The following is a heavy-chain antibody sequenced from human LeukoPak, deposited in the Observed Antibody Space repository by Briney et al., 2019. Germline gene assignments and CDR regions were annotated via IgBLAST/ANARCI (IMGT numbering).Heavy chain of an antibody. CDR3: ARDLYYYDSSGYYSNWFDP. V-gene: IGHV4-30-4*01. CDR2: IYYSGST. CDR1: GGSISSGDYY. J-gene: IGHJ5*02. Sequence: PSETLSLTCTVSGGSISSGDYYWSWIRQPPGRGLEWIGYIYYSGSTYYNPSLKSRVTISVDTSKNQFSLKLSSVTAADTAVYYCARDLYYYDSSGYYSNWFDPWGQGTLVTVSS. D-gene: IGHD3-22*01.